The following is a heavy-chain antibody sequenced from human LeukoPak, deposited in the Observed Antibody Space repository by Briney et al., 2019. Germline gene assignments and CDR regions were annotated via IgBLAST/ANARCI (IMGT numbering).Heavy chain of an antibody. CDR3: ARLNNWNYALGD. CDR1: GFTFSSHR. CDR2: IYYSGST. J-gene: IGHJ1*01. V-gene: IGHV4-59*11. Sequence: GSLRLSCAASGFTFSSHRMNWVRQAPGKGLEWVAYIYYSGSTYYNPSLKSRVTISVDTSKNQFSLKLSSVTAADTAVYYCARLNNWNYALGDWGQGTLVTVSS. D-gene: IGHD1-7*01.